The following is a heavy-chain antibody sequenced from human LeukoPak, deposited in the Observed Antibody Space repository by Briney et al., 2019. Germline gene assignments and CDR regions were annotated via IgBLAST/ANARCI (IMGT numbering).Heavy chain of an antibody. Sequence: GGSLRLSCAASGFTFSSYGMHWVRQAPGKGLEWVSAISGSGGSTYYADSVKGRFTISRDNSKNTLYLQMNSLRAEDTAVYYCAKGTTYSGSYFDYWGQGTLVTVSS. V-gene: IGHV3-23*01. CDR2: ISGSGGST. J-gene: IGHJ4*02. CDR3: AKGTTYSGSYFDY. CDR1: GFTFSSYG. D-gene: IGHD1-26*01.